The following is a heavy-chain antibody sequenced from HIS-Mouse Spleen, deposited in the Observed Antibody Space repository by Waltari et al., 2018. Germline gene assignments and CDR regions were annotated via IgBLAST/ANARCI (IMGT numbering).Heavy chain of an antibody. CDR1: GGSFSGYS. Sequence: QVQLQQWGAGLLKPSETLSLTCAVYGGSFSGYSWSWIRQPPGKGLEWIGEINHSGSTNYNPSLKSRVTISVDTSKNQFSLKLSSVTAADTAVYYCARGCAGGSSSWTAGVWFDPWGQGTLVTVSS. CDR3: ARGCAGGSSSWTAGVWFDP. CDR2: INHSGST. V-gene: IGHV4-34*01. D-gene: IGHD6-13*01. J-gene: IGHJ5*02.